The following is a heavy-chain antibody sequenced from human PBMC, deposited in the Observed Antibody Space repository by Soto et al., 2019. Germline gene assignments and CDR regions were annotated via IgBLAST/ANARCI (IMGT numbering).Heavy chain of an antibody. D-gene: IGHD2-8*01. V-gene: IGHV4-31*03. J-gene: IGHJ4*02. CDR3: AREKCTNGVCGYFDY. CDR2: IYYSGST. Sequence: PSETLSLTCTVSGGSISSGGYYWSWIRQHPGKGLEWIGYIYYSGSTYYNPSLKSRVTISVDTSKNQFSLKLSSVTAADTAVYYCAREKCTNGVCGYFDYWGQGTLVTVSS. CDR1: GGSISSGGYY.